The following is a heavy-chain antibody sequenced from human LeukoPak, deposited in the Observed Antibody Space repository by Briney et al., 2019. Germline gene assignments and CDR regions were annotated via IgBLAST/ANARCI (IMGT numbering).Heavy chain of an antibody. D-gene: IGHD2-2*01. J-gene: IGHJ5*02. V-gene: IGHV4-61*02. CDR1: GGSISSGTYY. Sequence: SETLSLTCTVSGGSISSGTYYWSWIRQPAGKGLEWIGRIYTSGSTNYNPSLKSRVTISVDTSKNQFSLKLSSVTAADTAVYYCARDGRKYQLLSTSDPWGQGTLVTVSS. CDR3: ARDGRKYQLLSTSDP. CDR2: IYTSGST.